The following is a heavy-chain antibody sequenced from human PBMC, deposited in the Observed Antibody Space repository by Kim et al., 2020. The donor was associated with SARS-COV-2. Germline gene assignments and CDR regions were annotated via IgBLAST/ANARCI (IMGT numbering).Heavy chain of an antibody. CDR3: ARGRKVRGVMGYWFDP. Sequence: ASVKVSCKASGYTFTSYDINWVRQATGQGLEWMGWMNPNSGNTGYAQKFQGRVTMTRNTSISTAYMELSSLRSEDTAVYYCARGRKVRGVMGYWFDPWGQGTLVTVSS. D-gene: IGHD3-10*01. CDR1: GYTFTSYD. V-gene: IGHV1-8*01. J-gene: IGHJ5*02. CDR2: MNPNSGNT.